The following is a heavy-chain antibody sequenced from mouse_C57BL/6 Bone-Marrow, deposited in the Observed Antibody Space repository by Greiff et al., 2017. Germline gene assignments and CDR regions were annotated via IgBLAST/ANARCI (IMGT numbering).Heavy chain of an antibody. CDR2: IDPSDSYT. CDR3: ARRGWLLSYFDY. V-gene: IGHV1-50*01. CDR1: GYTFTSYW. D-gene: IGHD2-3*01. Sequence: VQLQQSGAELVKPGASVKLSCKASGYTFTSYWMQWVKQRPGQGLEWIGEIDPSDSYTNYNQKFKGKATLIVDTSSSTAYMQLSSLTSEDSAVYYCARRGWLLSYFDYWGQGTTLTVSS. J-gene: IGHJ2*01.